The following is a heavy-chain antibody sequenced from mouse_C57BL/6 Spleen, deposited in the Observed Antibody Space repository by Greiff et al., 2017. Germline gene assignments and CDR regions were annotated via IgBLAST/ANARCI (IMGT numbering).Heavy chain of an antibody. CDR1: GYTFTSYC. Sequence: QVQLQQSGAELVKPGASVKLSCKASGYTFTSYCMHWVKQRPGQGLEWIGRIDPDSGGTKYNEKFKSKATLTVDKPSSTAYMQLSSLTSEDSAVYYGARERVTTFAYWGQGTLVTVSA. V-gene: IGHV1-72*01. CDR2: IDPDSGGT. CDR3: ARERVTTFAY. D-gene: IGHD2-2*01. J-gene: IGHJ3*01.